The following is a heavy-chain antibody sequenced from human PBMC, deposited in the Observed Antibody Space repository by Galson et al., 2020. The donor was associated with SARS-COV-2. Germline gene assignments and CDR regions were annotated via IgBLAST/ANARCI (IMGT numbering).Heavy chain of an antibody. CDR3: VRDATSSGWYNWFDP. D-gene: IGHD6-19*01. Sequence: SETLSLTCTVSGGSIRSSNYYWGWIRQPPGKGLEWIGSVYNTGSTHYSPSLQSRVTISVDTSKNQFSLILSSVTAADTAMYYCVRDATSSGWYNWFDPWGQGTLVTVSS. CDR1: GGSIRSSNYY. V-gene: IGHV4-39*07. CDR2: VYNTGST. J-gene: IGHJ5*02.